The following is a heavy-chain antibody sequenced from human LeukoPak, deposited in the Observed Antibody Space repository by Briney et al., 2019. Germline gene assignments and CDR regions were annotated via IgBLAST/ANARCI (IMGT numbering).Heavy chain of an antibody. D-gene: IGHD3-3*01. Sequence: PSETLSLTCAVYGGSFSGYYWSWIRQPPGKGLEWIGSIYYSGSTYYNPSLKSRVTISVDTSKNQFSLKLSSVTAADTAVYYCARLIYDFWSGYYPFDYWGQGTLVTVSS. CDR3: ARLIYDFWSGYYPFDY. V-gene: IGHV4-34*01. CDR2: IYYSGST. J-gene: IGHJ4*02. CDR1: GGSFSGYY.